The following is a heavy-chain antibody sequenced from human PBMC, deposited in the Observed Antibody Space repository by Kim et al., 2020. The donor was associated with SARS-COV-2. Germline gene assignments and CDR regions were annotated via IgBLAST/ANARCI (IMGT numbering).Heavy chain of an antibody. J-gene: IGHJ1*01. CDR3: ATVVFYYDAGYFKN. D-gene: IGHD3-22*01. CDR2: IYSGGNT. V-gene: IGHV3-66*01. Sequence: GGSLRLSCAASGYTVTYSYLGWVRQAPGKGLEGVSFIYSGGNTIYADSVKGRLIISRDHSKNTLSLQMNSLRAEDTAVYYCATVVFYYDAGYFKNWGQGTLVIVSS. CDR1: GYTVTYSY.